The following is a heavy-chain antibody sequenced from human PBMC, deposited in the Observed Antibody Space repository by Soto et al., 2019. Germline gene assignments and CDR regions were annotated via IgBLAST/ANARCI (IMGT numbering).Heavy chain of an antibody. J-gene: IGHJ5*02. Sequence: EVQLVESGGDLVQPGGSLRLSCAASGFTFSNYWMHWVRQAPGKGLMWVSRINPDGSRTTYADSVKGRFAISRDNAKNTVYLQIHSLRAEDAGVYYCARVKLGSYDWFDPWGQGTLVTVSS. CDR3: ARVKLGSYDWFDP. V-gene: IGHV3-74*01. CDR2: INPDGSRT. CDR1: GFTFSNYW. D-gene: IGHD3-16*01.